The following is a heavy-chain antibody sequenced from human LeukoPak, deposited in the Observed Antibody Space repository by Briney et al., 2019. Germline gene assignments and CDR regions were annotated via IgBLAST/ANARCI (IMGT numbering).Heavy chain of an antibody. CDR1: GYTFTSYA. V-gene: IGHV7-4-1*02. J-gene: IGHJ2*01. CDR2: INTNTGNP. CDR3: AREVVDTAMDRYWYFDL. D-gene: IGHD5-18*01. Sequence: ASVNVSCKASGYTFTSYAMNWVRQAPGQGLEWMGWINTNTGNPTYAQGFTGRFVFSLDTSVSTAYLQISSLKAEDTAVYYCAREVVDTAMDRYWYFDLWGRGTLVTVSS.